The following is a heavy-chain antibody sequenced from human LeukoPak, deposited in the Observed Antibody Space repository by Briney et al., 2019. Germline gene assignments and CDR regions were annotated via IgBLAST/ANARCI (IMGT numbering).Heavy chain of an antibody. CDR1: GYRFSSYG. J-gene: IGHJ4*02. CDR3: ARDSQTGDLDY. V-gene: IGHV1-18*01. CDR2: ISPYNGNT. D-gene: IGHD2-21*02. Sequence: ASVKVSCEASGYRFSSYGITWVRQAPGQGLEWMGWISPYNGNTNSGQKFQGRVTMTSDTSTSTVYMELRSLRSDDTAVYYCARDSQTGDLDYWGQGTLVTVSS.